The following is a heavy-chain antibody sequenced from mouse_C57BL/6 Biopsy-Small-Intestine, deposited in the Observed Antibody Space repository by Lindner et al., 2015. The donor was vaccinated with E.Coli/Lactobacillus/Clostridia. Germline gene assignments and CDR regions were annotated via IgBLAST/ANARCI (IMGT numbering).Heavy chain of an antibody. D-gene: IGHD2-14*01. CDR1: GYSFTGYN. CDR3: ARRERYDYYYGMDY. V-gene: IGHV1-39*01. J-gene: IGHJ4*01. CDR2: INPYYRTT. Sequence: VQLQESGAELVKPGASVKISCKASGYSFTGYNMNWVKQSHGKSLEWIGNINPYYRTTTYNQKFKGKATLTVDKSSSTAYMQLSSLTSEDSAVYYCARRERYDYYYGMDYWGQGTSVTVSS.